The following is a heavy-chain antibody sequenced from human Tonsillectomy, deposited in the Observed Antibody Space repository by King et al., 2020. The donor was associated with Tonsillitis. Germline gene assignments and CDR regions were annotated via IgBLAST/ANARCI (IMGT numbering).Heavy chain of an antibody. Sequence: QLQESGPGLVKPSETLSLTCTVSGGPISSSSYYWGWIRQPPGKGLEWIGNIYYTGNTYYNPSLKSRVTMSVDTSKNQFSLKLSSVTAADTAVYYCARLPYYYDRGGYFWYNAFDIWGQGTMVTVSS. CDR3: ARLPYYYDRGGYFWYNAFDI. CDR2: IYYTGNT. J-gene: IGHJ3*02. CDR1: GGPISSSSYY. D-gene: IGHD3-22*01. V-gene: IGHV4-39*07.